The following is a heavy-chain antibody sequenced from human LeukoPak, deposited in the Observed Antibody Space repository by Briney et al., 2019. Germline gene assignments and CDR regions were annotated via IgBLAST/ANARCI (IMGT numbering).Heavy chain of an antibody. CDR3: AKTGDDGYGSSWYRGYFDY. CDR2: ISYDGSNK. CDR1: GFTFSSYG. J-gene: IGHJ4*02. V-gene: IGHV3-30*18. Sequence: GGSLRLSCAASGFTFSSYGMPWVRQAPGKGLEWVAVISYDGSNKYYAGSVKGRFTISRDSSKNTLYLQMNSLRAEDTAVYYCAKTGDDGYGSSWYRGYFDYWGQGTLVTVSS. D-gene: IGHD6-13*01.